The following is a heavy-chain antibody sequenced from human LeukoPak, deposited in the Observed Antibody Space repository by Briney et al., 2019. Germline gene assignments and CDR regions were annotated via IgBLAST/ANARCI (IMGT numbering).Heavy chain of an antibody. V-gene: IGHV4-61*02. CDR3: ARESKWGRFTSLRFLDGGYYYFDY. CDR1: GGSISSGSYY. CDR2: IYTSGST. Sequence: SETLSLTCTVSGGSISSGSYYWSWIRQPAGKGLEWIGRIYTSGSTNYNPSLKGRVTISEDTSKNQFSLKLSSVTAADTAVYYCARESKWGRFTSLRFLDGGYYYFDYWGQGTLVTVSS. J-gene: IGHJ4*02. D-gene: IGHD3-3*01.